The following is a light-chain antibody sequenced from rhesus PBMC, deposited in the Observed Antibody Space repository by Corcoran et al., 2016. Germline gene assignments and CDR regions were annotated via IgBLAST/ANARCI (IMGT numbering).Light chain of an antibody. CDR3: VQAKAFPYS. J-gene: IGKJ2*01. Sequence: DIVMTQTPLSLPITPGEPASISCRSRQSLLHSNGNTYLHWYLQKPGQSPQLLIYGGSHRASGVPDRVIGSGSGIDVTLKISKVEAEDVGVYYCVQAKAFPYSFGQGTKVEIK. CDR2: GGS. CDR1: QSLLHSNGNTY. V-gene: IGKV2-72*01.